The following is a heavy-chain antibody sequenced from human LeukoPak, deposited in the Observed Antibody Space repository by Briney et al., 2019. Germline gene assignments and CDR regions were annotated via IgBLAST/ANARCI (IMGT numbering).Heavy chain of an antibody. V-gene: IGHV3-48*01. Sequence: GGSLRLSCVASVFTFSSYSMNWVRQAPGKGLEWVSYITRSSSAKFYADSVKGRFTISRDNAENLLYLQMNSLRAEDTAVYYCTRDQEGSDYWGQGTLVTVTS. CDR1: VFTFSSYS. CDR3: TRDQEGSDY. J-gene: IGHJ4*02. CDR2: ITRSSSAK.